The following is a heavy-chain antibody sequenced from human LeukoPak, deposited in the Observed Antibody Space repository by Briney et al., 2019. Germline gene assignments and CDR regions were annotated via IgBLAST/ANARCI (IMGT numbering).Heavy chain of an antibody. V-gene: IGHV3-48*04. CDR1: GFTFSSYS. CDR2: ISSSSSTI. J-gene: IGHJ5*02. D-gene: IGHD3-3*01. CDR3: ASGNFGVVSGWFDP. Sequence: PRGSLRLSCAASGFTFSSYSMNWVRQAPGKGLEWVSYISSSSSTIYYADSVKGRFTISRDNAKNSLYLQMNSLRAEDTAVYYCASGNFGVVSGWFDPWGQGTLVTVSS.